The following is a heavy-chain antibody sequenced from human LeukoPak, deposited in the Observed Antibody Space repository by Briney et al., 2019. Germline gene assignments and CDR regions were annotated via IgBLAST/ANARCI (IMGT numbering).Heavy chain of an antibody. CDR2: ITSTSSYT. CDR1: GFTFNLYS. J-gene: IGHJ4*02. Sequence: GGSLRLSCAASGFTFNLYSMNWVRQAPGKGLEWVSSITSTSSYTYYADSVKGRFTISRDNAKNSLYLQMNSLRAEDTALYYCAKGYYSSSLGVDYWGQGTLVTVSS. V-gene: IGHV3-21*04. CDR3: AKGYYSSSLGVDY. D-gene: IGHD6-13*01.